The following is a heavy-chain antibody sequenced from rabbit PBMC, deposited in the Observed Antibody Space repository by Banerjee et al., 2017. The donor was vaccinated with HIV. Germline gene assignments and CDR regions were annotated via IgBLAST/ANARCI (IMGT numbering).Heavy chain of an antibody. J-gene: IGHJ6*01. D-gene: IGHD8-1*01. CDR3: ARDSGTSFSSYGMDL. V-gene: IGHV1S45*01. CDR2: INAVTGRA. CDR1: GFTFSEKAV. Sequence: QEQLEESGGGLVKPEGSLTLTCKASGFTFSEKAVMCWVRQAPGKGLEWIACINAVTGRAVYASWAIGRFTFSKTSSTTVTLQVPSLTAADTATYFCARDSGTSFSSYGMDLWGPGTLVTVS.